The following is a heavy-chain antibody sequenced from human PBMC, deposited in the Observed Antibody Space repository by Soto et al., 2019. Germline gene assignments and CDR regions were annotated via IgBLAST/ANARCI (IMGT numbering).Heavy chain of an antibody. Sequence: PVGSLRLSCAASGLAFSTYWMSWVRQAPGKGLEWVANTNQDGSEKYYVDSVRGRFTISRDNAKNSLYLQLSSLRAEDTAVYYCARSYVARAEMSTIAGYWGQGTLVTVSS. CDR2: TNQDGSEK. J-gene: IGHJ4*02. CDR1: GLAFSTYW. D-gene: IGHD3-16*01. V-gene: IGHV3-7*01. CDR3: ARSYVARAEMSTIAGY.